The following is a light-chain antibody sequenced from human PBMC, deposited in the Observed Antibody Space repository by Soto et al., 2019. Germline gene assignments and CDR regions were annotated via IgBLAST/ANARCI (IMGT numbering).Light chain of an antibody. CDR1: SSDVGGSKY. Sequence: QSALTQPPSASGSPGQSVTISCTGTSSDVGGSKYVSWYQHYPGKAPKLMVCDLNKRPSGVPDRFSGSKSGNTASLTVSGLQADDEADYYCSSIAGSNKLVFGGGTKLTVL. V-gene: IGLV2-8*01. J-gene: IGLJ3*02. CDR3: SSIAGSNKLV. CDR2: DLN.